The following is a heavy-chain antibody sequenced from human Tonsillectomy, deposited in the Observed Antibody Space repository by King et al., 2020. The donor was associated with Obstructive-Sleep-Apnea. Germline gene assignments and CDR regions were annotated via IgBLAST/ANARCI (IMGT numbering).Heavy chain of an antibody. J-gene: IGHJ4*02. D-gene: IGHD5-12*01. V-gene: IGHV3-30-3*01. Sequence: VQLVESGGGVVQPGRSLRLSCAASGFTFSSYAMHWVRQAPGKGLEWVAVISYDGSNKYYADSVKGRFTISRDNSKNTLYLQMNSLRAEDTAVYYCAREGYSGYDYDYWGQRTLVTVSS. CDR3: AREGYSGYDYDY. CDR2: ISYDGSNK. CDR1: GFTFSSYA.